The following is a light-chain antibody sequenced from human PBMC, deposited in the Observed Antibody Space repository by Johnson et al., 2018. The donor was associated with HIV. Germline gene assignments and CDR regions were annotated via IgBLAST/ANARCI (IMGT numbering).Light chain of an antibody. V-gene: IGLV1-51*02. CDR1: SSNIGNNL. J-gene: IGLJ1*01. Sequence: QSVLTQPPSVSAPPGQKVTISCSGSSSNIGNNLASWYQQLPGTAPKLLIYANNKRPSGIPDRFSGSKSGTSATLGITGLQTGDEADYYGGTWDNGLSAYVFGTWTKVTVL. CDR3: GTWDNGLSAYV. CDR2: ANN.